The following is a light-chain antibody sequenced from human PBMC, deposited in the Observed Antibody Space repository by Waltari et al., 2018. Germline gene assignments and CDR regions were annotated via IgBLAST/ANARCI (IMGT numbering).Light chain of an antibody. CDR1: SSDVGIYNS. CDR2: DVS. Sequence: QSALTQPASVSGSPGQSITISCTGISSDVGIYNSVSWYQDHPGQGPKVIIYDVSDRPSGVSARFSGSTSGNTASLTISGLQAEDEADYYCSSQSSNNVVLFGGGTKVTVL. CDR3: SSQSSNNVVL. V-gene: IGLV2-14*03. J-gene: IGLJ3*02.